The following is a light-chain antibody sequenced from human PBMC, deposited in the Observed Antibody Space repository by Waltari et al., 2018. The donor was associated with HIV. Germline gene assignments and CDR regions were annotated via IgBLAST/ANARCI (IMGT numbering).Light chain of an antibody. CDR3: SSYTDSNSSIV. CDR2: DVS. CDR1: TSDVGGYNY. V-gene: IGLV2-14*01. Sequence: QSALTQPASVSGSPGQSIAISCTGTTSDVGGYNYVSWYQQHPGKAPKLIIYDVSNRPSGVSNRFSGSKSGNTASLIISGLQAEDDADYYCSSYTDSNSSIVFG. J-gene: IGLJ2*01.